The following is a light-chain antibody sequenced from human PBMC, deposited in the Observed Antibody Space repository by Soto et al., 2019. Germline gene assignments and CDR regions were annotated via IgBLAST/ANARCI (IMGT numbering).Light chain of an antibody. CDR3: QQYGTSPLT. J-gene: IGKJ4*01. Sequence: EIVLSQSPGTLYLSPGERATLSCRARQSVTSNYLAWYQQKPGQAPRLLIYGVSSRATGIPDRFSGSGSGTDFTLTISRVEPEDFAVYFCQQYGTSPLTFGGGTKVDI. CDR2: GVS. CDR1: QSVTSNY. V-gene: IGKV3-20*01.